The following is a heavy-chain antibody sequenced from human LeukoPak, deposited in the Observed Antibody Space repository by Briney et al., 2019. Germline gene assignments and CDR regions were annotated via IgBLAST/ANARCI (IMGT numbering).Heavy chain of an antibody. CDR1: GGSISSYY. CDR3: ARQSNLYCTGGSCYPQFEFDY. Sequence: PSETLSLTCTVSGGSISSYYWSWIRQPPGKGLEWIGYIYYSGSTNYSPSLKSRVTISLDTSKNHFSLKLSSVTAADTAVYYCARQSNLYCTGGSCYPQFEFDYWGQGTLVTVSS. J-gene: IGHJ4*02. V-gene: IGHV4-59*01. CDR2: IYYSGST. D-gene: IGHD2-15*01.